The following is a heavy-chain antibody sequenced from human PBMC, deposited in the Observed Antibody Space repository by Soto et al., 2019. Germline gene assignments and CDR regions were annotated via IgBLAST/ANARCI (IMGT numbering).Heavy chain of an antibody. CDR3: ASYVLEWLLFPYDYYYMDV. CDR1: GGTFSSYT. V-gene: IGHV1-69*02. D-gene: IGHD3-3*01. J-gene: IGHJ6*03. CDR2: IIPILGIA. Sequence: SVKVSCKASGGTFSSYTISWVRQAPGQGLEWMGRIIPILGIANYAQKFQGRVTITADKSTSTAYMELSSLRSEDTAVYYCASYVLEWLLFPYDYYYMDVWGKGTTVTVSS.